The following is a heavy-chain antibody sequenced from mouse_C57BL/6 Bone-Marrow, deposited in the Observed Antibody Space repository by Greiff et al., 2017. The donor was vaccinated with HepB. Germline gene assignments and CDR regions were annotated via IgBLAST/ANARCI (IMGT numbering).Heavy chain of an antibody. V-gene: IGHV1-82*01. CDR1: GYAFSSSW. CDR3: ADGYYGLDY. D-gene: IGHD2-3*01. CDR2: IYPGDGDT. J-gene: IGHJ2*01. Sequence: VQLQQSGPELVKPGASVKISCKASGYAFSSSWMNWVKQRPGKGLEWIGRIYPGDGDTNYNGKFKGKATLTADKSSSTAYMQLSSLTSEDSAVYFCADGYYGLDYWGQGTTLTVSS.